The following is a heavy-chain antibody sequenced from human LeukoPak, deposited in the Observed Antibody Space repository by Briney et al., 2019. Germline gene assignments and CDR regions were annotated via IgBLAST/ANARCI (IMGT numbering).Heavy chain of an antibody. J-gene: IGHJ4*02. V-gene: IGHV3-23*01. D-gene: IGHD4-17*01. CDR2: ISGSAGTT. CDR3: ARAAYDYGDYIGNYFDY. Sequence: GGSLRLSCAASGFKFDDYGMSWVRQVQGKGLEWVSAISGSAGTTYYADPVKGRFTISRDNSKNTLYLQMNSLRAEDTAVYYCARAAYDYGDYIGNYFDYWGQGTLVTVSS. CDR1: GFKFDDYG.